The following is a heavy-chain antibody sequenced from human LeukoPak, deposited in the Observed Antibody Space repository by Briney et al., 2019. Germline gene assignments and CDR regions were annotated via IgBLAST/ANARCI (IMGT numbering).Heavy chain of an antibody. V-gene: IGHV3-30*18. CDR1: GFPFNSYG. CDR3: AKELIVGATIDVDFDY. D-gene: IGHD1-26*01. Sequence: GRSLRLSCVASGFPFNSYGMHWVRQAPGKGLEWVSVISYDGSNKYYADPVKGRFTISRDNSKNTLYLQMNSLRAEDTAVYYCAKELIVGATIDVDFDYWGQGTLVTVSS. CDR2: ISYDGSNK. J-gene: IGHJ4*02.